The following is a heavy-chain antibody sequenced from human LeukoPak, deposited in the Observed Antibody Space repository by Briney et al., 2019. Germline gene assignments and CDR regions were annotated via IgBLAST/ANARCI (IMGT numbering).Heavy chain of an antibody. CDR1: GYTFTGYY. J-gene: IGHJ5*02. CDR3: ARDGVGIAAAGYNWFDP. V-gene: IGHV1-2*02. D-gene: IGHD6-13*01. Sequence: GASVKVSCKASGYTFTGYYMHWVRRAPGQGLEWMGWINPNSGGTNYAQKFQGRVTMTRDTSISTAYMELSRLRSDDTAVYYCARDGVGIAAAGYNWFDPWGQGTLVTVSS. CDR2: INPNSGGT.